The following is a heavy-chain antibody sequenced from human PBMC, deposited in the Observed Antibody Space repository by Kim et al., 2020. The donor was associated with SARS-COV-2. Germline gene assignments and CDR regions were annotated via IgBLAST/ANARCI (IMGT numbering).Heavy chain of an antibody. Sequence: GGSLRLSCAGSGFTFNDYWMSWVHQAAGKGLEWVANMNPDGSKRYYRDSVRGRFTISRDNAKNSLYLQMNSLRADDTAVYYCATEIPGGAVALSSWGQGTLVTVSS. CDR2: MNPDGSKR. J-gene: IGHJ5*02. CDR1: GFTFNDYW. D-gene: IGHD5-12*01. CDR3: ATEIPGGAVALSS. V-gene: IGHV3-7*01.